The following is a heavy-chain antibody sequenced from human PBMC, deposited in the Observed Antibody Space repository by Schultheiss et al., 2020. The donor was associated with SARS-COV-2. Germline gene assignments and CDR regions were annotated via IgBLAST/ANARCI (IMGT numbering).Heavy chain of an antibody. CDR1: GGSISSGYY. CDR2: IYYSGST. CDR3: ARGYYTLLNDY. D-gene: IGHD3-3*01. Sequence: SETLSLTCTVSGGSISSGYYWGWIRQPAGKGLEWIGYIYYSGSTYYNPSLKSRVTISVDTSKNQFSLKLYSVTAADTAVYYCARGYYTLLNDYWGHGSLVTVSS. V-gene: IGHV4-61*10. J-gene: IGHJ4*03.